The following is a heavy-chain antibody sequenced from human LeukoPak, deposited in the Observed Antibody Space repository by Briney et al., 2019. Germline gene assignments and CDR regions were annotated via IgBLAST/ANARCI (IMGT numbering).Heavy chain of an antibody. CDR2: IGSGSTYM. D-gene: IGHD2-15*01. CDR1: GFTFSSYS. CDR3: ARVRVGGSVAATFWYFDL. Sequence: GGSLRLSCAASGFTFSSYSMNWVRQAPGRGLEWVSSIGSGSTYMYYGDSVKGRFTISRDNAKNSLSLQMNSLRAEDTAVCYCARVRVGGSVAATFWYFDLWGRGTLVTVSS. V-gene: IGHV3-21*01. J-gene: IGHJ2*01.